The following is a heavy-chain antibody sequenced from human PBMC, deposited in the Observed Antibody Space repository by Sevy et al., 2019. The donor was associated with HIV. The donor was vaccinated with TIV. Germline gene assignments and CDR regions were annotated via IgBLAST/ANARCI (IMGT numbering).Heavy chain of an antibody. CDR1: GYSITSGYL. CDR3: ARNSHGSGTYYVPFDS. Sequence: SETLSLTCAVSGYSITSGYLWGWIRQPPGKGLEGIGSVFHSGSTYYNPSLNSRVIISVDTSKNQFSQKLNSVTAADPAVYYCARNSHGSGTYYVPFDSWGQGTLVTVSS. J-gene: IGHJ4*02. D-gene: IGHD3-10*01. V-gene: IGHV4-38-2*01. CDR2: VFHSGST.